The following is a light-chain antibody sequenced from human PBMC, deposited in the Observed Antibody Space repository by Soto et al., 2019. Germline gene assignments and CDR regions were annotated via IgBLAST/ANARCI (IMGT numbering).Light chain of an antibody. CDR2: DAS. Sequence: DIQMTQSPSTLSASVGDRVTINCRASQSISSWLAWYQQKPGKAHKLLIYDASSLESGVPSRFSGSGSGTEFTLTISSLQPDDFATYYCQQYNSYSLLTFGGGTKVEIK. CDR3: QQYNSYSLLT. V-gene: IGKV1-5*01. J-gene: IGKJ4*01. CDR1: QSISSW.